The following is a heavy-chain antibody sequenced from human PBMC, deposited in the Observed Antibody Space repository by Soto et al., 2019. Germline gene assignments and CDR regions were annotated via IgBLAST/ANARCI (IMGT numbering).Heavy chain of an antibody. V-gene: IGHV4-59*01. D-gene: IGHD3-10*01. CDR3: ARDASGTYFNWFDP. CDR2: IYNSGST. Sequence: PSETLSLTCTVSGASISNYYRNWIRQSPGKGLEWIGHIYNSGSTNYNPSLKSRVTISVDTSKNQFSLKLSSVTAADTAVYYCARDASGTYFNWFDPWGQGTLVTVSS. CDR1: GASISNYY. J-gene: IGHJ5*02.